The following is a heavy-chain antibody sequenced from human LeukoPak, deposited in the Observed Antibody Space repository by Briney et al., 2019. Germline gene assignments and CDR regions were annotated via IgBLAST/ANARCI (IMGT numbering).Heavy chain of an antibody. D-gene: IGHD3-3*01. V-gene: IGHV3-23*01. CDR1: GVTFSSYA. J-gene: IGHJ3*01. CDR2: ISGSGGST. CDR3: AKDPYYDFWSAWVF. Sequence: PGGSLRLSCAASGVTFSSYAMSWVRQAPGKELEWVSTISGSGGSTYYADSVKGRFTISRDNSKNTLYVQMNSLRAEDTAVYYCAKDPYYDFWSAWVFWGQGTMVTVSS.